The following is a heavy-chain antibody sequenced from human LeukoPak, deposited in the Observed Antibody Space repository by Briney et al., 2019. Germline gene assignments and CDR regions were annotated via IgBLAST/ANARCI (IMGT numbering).Heavy chain of an antibody. Sequence: SETLSLTCTVSGGSISTSSYYWGWTCQPPAKGLEWIGTIHYSGRTYYNPSLKSRVTISVDTSKNQFSLKMSSVTAADTAMYYCARNSGNYLGWFDPWGQGTLVTASS. CDR2: IHYSGRT. D-gene: IGHD1-26*01. CDR3: ARNSGNYLGWFDP. J-gene: IGHJ5*02. CDR1: GGSISTSSYY. V-gene: IGHV4-39*01.